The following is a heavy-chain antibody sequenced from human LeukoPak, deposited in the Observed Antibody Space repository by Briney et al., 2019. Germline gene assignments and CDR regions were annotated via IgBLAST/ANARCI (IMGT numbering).Heavy chain of an antibody. V-gene: IGHV3-11*01. D-gene: IGHD1-26*01. J-gene: IGHJ4*02. CDR3: ARGGATTGAPEGVPDY. CDR1: GFTFSDYY. Sequence: GGSLRLSCAASGFTFSDYYMSWIRQAPAKGLEWLSYISSSGSTIYSADSVKGRFTISRDNAKNSLYLQMNSLRAEDTAVYYCARGGATTGAPEGVPDYWGQGTLVTVSS. CDR2: ISSSGSTI.